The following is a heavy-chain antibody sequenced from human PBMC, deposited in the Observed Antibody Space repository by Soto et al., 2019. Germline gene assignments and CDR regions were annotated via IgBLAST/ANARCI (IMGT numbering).Heavy chain of an antibody. J-gene: IGHJ6*02. D-gene: IGHD6-13*01. CDR3: ARPSSSWYTSMDV. Sequence: PGESLKISCKISGKAFTSFWVVWVRQMPGRGLEWMGNIYPGDSDARYSPSFQGQVTISADKSISTAYLQWSSLKASDTAMYYCARPSSSWYTSMDVWGQGTTVTVSS. CDR1: GKAFTSFW. V-gene: IGHV5-51*01. CDR2: IYPGDSDA.